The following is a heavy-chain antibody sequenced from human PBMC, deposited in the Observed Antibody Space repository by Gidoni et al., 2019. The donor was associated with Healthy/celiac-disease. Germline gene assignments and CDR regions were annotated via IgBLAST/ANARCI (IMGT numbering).Heavy chain of an antibody. CDR3: ARDRYLGKDIVLMVYGFDY. J-gene: IGHJ4*02. CDR1: GFPFSRYA. D-gene: IGHD2-8*01. V-gene: IGHV3-30-3*01. Sequence: QVQLVESGGGVVQPGRSLRLSCAASGFPFSRYAMHWVRQAPGKGLEWVAVISYDGSNKYYADSVKGRFTISRDNSKNTLYLQMNSLRAEDTAVYYCARDRYLGKDIVLMVYGFDYWGQGTLVTVSS. CDR2: ISYDGSNK.